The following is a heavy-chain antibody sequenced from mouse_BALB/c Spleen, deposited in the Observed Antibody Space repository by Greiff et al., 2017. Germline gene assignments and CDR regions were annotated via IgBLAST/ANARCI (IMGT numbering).Heavy chain of an antibody. J-gene: IGHJ4*01. CDR1: GFNIKDYY. CDR2: IDPENGDT. V-gene: IGHV14-4*02. Sequence: EVQVVESGAELVRSGASVKLSCTASGFNIKDYYMHWVKQRPEQGLEWIGWIDPENGDTEYAPKFQGKATMTADTSSNTAYLQLSSLTSEDTAVYYCNAFYYGTLMDYWGQGTSVTVSS. D-gene: IGHD2-1*01. CDR3: NAFYYGTLMDY.